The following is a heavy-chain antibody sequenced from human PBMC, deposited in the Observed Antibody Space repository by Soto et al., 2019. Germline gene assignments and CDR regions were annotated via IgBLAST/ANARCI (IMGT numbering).Heavy chain of an antibody. D-gene: IGHD1-26*01. Sequence: EVQLLESGGGLVQPAGSLRLSCAASGFTFTNYAMSWVRQSPGKGLEWVSAISGSGGSTSYGDSVKGRFTISRDNSKNTLYLQMHSLRVEDTAIYFCVKDNKWELPPRGFDYWGLGTLVTVSS. V-gene: IGHV3-23*01. CDR2: ISGSGGST. CDR1: GFTFTNYA. J-gene: IGHJ4*02. CDR3: VKDNKWELPPRGFDY.